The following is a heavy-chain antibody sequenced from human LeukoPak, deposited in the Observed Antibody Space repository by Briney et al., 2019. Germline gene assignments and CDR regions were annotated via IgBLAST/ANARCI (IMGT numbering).Heavy chain of an antibody. CDR1: GFIFSNYG. D-gene: IGHD3-22*01. CDR3: ARASSGYDALDI. CDR2: IGYDGSNK. V-gene: IGHV3-33*01. Sequence: GALRLSCAPSGFIFSNYGMHRVRQAPGKGLEWVTVIGYDGSNKYYADSVKGRFTISRDNSKNTLYLQMDSLRAEDTAVYYCARASSGYDALDIWGQGTMVTVSS. J-gene: IGHJ3*02.